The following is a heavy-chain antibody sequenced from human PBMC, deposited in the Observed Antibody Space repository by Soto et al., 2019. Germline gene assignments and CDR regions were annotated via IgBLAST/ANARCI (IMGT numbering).Heavy chain of an antibody. Sequence: SETLSLTCTVSGGSISSGDYYWSWIRQPPGKGLEWIGYIYYSGSTYYNPSLKSRVTISVDTSKNQFSLKLSSVTAADTAVYYCARDSGSYRNYFDYWGQGTLVTVSS. CDR2: IYYSGST. D-gene: IGHD1-26*01. V-gene: IGHV4-30-4*01. CDR1: GGSISSGDYY. CDR3: ARDSGSYRNYFDY. J-gene: IGHJ4*02.